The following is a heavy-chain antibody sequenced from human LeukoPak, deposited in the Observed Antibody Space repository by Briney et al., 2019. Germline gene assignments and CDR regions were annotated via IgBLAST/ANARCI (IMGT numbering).Heavy chain of an antibody. Sequence: GGSLRLSCAASGFTFSSYSMNWVRQAPGKGLEWVSSIRSSRSYIYYADSVKGRFTISRDNAKNSLYPQMNSLRAEDTAVYYCARDKHGSGSYSWSKRLDYWGQGTLVTVSS. CDR3: ARDKHGSGSYSWSKRLDY. CDR2: IRSSRSYI. CDR1: GFTFSSYS. J-gene: IGHJ4*02. D-gene: IGHD3-10*01. V-gene: IGHV3-21*01.